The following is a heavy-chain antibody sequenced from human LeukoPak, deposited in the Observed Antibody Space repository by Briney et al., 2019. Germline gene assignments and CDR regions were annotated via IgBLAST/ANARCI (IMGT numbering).Heavy chain of an antibody. CDR3: ARDLSTDCYAYDY. CDR1: GDTLSNSW. J-gene: IGHJ4*02. Sequence: PGGSLRLSCVASGDTLSNSWMSWVRQTPGKGLEWVANIKEDGSERKYVDSVKGRFTISRDNAINSVYLQMNSLRVEDAAVYYCARDLSTDCYAYDYWGQGTLVTVSS. V-gene: IGHV3-7*01. CDR2: IKEDGSER. D-gene: IGHD3-16*01.